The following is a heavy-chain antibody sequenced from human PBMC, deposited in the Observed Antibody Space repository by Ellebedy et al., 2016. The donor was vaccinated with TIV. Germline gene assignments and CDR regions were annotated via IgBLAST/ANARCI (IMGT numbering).Heavy chain of an antibody. CDR1: GFTFDDYA. V-gene: IGHV3-9*01. CDR2: ISWNSGSI. D-gene: IGHD2-8*01. Sequence: PGGSLRLSCAASGFTFDDYAMHWVRQAPGKGLEWVSGISWNSGSICYADSVKGRFTISRDNAKNSLYLQMNSLRAEDTALYYCAKDYFGVRDYYYDGMDVWGQGTTVTVSS. J-gene: IGHJ6*02. CDR3: AKDYFGVRDYYYDGMDV.